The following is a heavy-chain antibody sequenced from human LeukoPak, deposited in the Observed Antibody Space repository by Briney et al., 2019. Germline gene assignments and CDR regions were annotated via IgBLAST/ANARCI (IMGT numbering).Heavy chain of an antibody. CDR3: ARANSGDY. CDR2: ISAYNGNT. J-gene: IGHJ4*02. Sequence: ASVKVSCKASGYTFTGYYMHWVRQAPGQGLEWMGWISAYNGNTNYAQKLQGRVTMTTDTSTSTAYMELRSLRSDDTAVYYCARANSGDYWGQGTLVTVSS. V-gene: IGHV1-18*04. CDR1: GYTFTGYY. D-gene: IGHD3-10*01.